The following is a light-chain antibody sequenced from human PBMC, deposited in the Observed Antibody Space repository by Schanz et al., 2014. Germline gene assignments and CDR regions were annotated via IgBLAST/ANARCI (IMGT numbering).Light chain of an antibody. CDR1: QSVSSSY. J-gene: IGKJ3*01. V-gene: IGKV3-20*01. Sequence: EIVLTQSPGTLSLSPGERGTLSCRTSQSVSSSYLAWYQQKPGQAPRLLIYGASSRATGIPDRFSGSGSGTDFTLTISRLEPEDFAVYYCQQFSSAPFSFGHGTRVDVK. CDR3: QQFSSAPFS. CDR2: GAS.